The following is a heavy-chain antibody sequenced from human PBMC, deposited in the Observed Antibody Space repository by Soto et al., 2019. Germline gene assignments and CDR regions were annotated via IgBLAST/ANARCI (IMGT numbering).Heavy chain of an antibody. CDR1: GYTFTSYG. CDR3: ARVELRYYDSSGYYSGAFDI. Sequence: ASVKVSCKASGYTFTSYGISWVRQAPGQGLEWMGWISAYNGNTNYAQKPQGRVTMTTDTSTSTAYMELRSLRSDDTAVYYCARVELRYYDSSGYYSGAFDIWGQGTMVTVSS. J-gene: IGHJ3*02. CDR2: ISAYNGNT. D-gene: IGHD3-22*01. V-gene: IGHV1-18*01.